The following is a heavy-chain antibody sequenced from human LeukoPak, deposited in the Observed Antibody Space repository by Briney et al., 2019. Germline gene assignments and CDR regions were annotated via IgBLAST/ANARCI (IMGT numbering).Heavy chain of an antibody. CDR1: GFTFSTYW. Sequence: GGSLRLSCAASGFTFSTYWMHLVRQAPGKGLVWVSRINSDGSSTSYADSVKGRFTISRDNAKNTLYLQMNSLRAEDTAVYYCPRYNWNSAPFDYWGQGTLVTVSS. D-gene: IGHD1-7*01. CDR3: PRYNWNSAPFDY. V-gene: IGHV3-74*01. J-gene: IGHJ4*02. CDR2: INSDGSST.